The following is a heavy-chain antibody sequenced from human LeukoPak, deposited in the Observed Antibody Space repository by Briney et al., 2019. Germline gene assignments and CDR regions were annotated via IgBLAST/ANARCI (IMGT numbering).Heavy chain of an antibody. CDR3: ARAANWGAFDI. CDR2: ITSSGTHI. Sequence: GGSLRLSCAASGFTFSSFNMNWVRQAPGKAMEWVSSITSSGTHIFYADSVRGRFTISRDNAKNSLYLQMDSLGPDDTAVYYCARAANWGAFDIWGQGTMVTVSS. CDR1: GFTFSSFN. J-gene: IGHJ3*02. V-gene: IGHV3-21*01. D-gene: IGHD7-27*01.